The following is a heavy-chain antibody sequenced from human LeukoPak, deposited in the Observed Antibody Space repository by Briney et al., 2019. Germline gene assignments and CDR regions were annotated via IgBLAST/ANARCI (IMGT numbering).Heavy chain of an antibody. Sequence: ASVKVSCKASGYTFTSYRISWVRQAPGQGLEWMGWISGYNGNTNYAQKFQGRVTMTRDMSTSTVYMDLISLRSEDTAVYYCARAHLSGYFDYWGQGTLVTVSS. V-gene: IGHV1-18*01. D-gene: IGHD3-10*01. CDR2: ISGYNGNT. CDR1: GYTFTSYR. CDR3: ARAHLSGYFDY. J-gene: IGHJ4*02.